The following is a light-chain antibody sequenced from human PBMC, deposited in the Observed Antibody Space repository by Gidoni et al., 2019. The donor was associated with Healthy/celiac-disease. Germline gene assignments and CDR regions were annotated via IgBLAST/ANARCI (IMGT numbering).Light chain of an antibody. CDR1: QDISNY. CDR2: DAS. V-gene: IGKV1-33*01. Sequence: DIQMTQSPSSLSASVGDRVTITCQASQDISNYLSWYQQKPGKAPKLLIYDASNLETGVPSRFSGSGSGTDFTFTISSLQPEDIATYYCQQYDNPLSTFGPGTKVDIK. J-gene: IGKJ3*01. CDR3: QQYDNPLST.